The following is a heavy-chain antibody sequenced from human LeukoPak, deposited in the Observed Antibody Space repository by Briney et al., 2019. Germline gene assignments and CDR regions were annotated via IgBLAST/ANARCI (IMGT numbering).Heavy chain of an antibody. V-gene: IGHV3-15*01. Sequence: GGSPRLSCAASGFTFSNAWMSWVRQAPGKGLEWVGRIKRKSDGGATDYAAPVKGRFTISRDDSKNTLYLQMNSLKTEDTALYYCTKEDYGNYVSPHWGQGTLVTVSS. CDR2: IKRKSDGGAT. CDR1: GFTFSNAW. D-gene: IGHD4-11*01. J-gene: IGHJ4*02. CDR3: TKEDYGNYVSPH.